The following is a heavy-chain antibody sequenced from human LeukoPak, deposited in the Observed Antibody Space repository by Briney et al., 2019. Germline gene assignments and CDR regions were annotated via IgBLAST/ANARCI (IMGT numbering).Heavy chain of an antibody. CDR1: GYTFTSYW. CDR3: ANTRFKNLFDAFDI. Sequence: KVSCKASGYTFTSYWIGWVRQMPGKGLEWMGIIYPGDSDTRYSPSFQGQVTISADKSISTAYLQWSSLKASDTAMYYCANTRFKNLFDAFDIWGQGTMVTISS. J-gene: IGHJ3*02. CDR2: IYPGDSDT. D-gene: IGHD1-14*01. V-gene: IGHV5-51*01.